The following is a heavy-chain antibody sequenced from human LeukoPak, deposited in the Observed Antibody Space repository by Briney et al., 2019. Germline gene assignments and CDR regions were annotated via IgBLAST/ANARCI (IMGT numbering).Heavy chain of an antibody. CDR1: GFTFSSYA. CDR2: ISGSGYST. V-gene: IGHV3-23*01. J-gene: IGHJ4*02. CDR3: AKVLGMYGSSGYAWYFDY. Sequence: GGSLRLSCTASGFTFSSYAMSWVRQAPGKGLEWVSIISGSGYSTYYADSVKGRFTISRDNSKNTLYLQMNSLRAEDTAVYYCAKVLGMYGSSGYAWYFDYWGQGTLVTLSS. D-gene: IGHD6-25*01.